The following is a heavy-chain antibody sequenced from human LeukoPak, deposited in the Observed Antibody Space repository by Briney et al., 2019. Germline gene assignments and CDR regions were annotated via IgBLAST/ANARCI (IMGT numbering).Heavy chain of an antibody. CDR1: GYTFTSYG. J-gene: IGHJ4*02. Sequence: ASVKVSCKAPGYTFTSYGISWVRQAPGQGLEWMGWISAYNGNTNYAQKFQGRVTMTEDTSTDTAYMELSSLRSEDTAVYYCATDFPVDPSGRAYWGQGTLVTVSS. V-gene: IGHV1-18*01. CDR2: ISAYNGNT. CDR3: ATDFPVDPSGRAY. D-gene: IGHD5-12*01.